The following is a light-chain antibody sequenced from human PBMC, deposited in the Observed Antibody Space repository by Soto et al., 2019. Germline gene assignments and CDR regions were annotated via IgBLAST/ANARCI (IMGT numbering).Light chain of an antibody. J-gene: IGKJ1*01. CDR1: QSVSSSF. Sequence: EVVLTQSPGTLSLSPGERATLSCSASQSVSSSFLAWYQQKPGQAPRLLIYGASSRATGIPDRFSGSGSGTDFALTISGLEPEDFAVYYCQQYGSSPWTFGQGTKVEI. V-gene: IGKV3-20*01. CDR3: QQYGSSPWT. CDR2: GAS.